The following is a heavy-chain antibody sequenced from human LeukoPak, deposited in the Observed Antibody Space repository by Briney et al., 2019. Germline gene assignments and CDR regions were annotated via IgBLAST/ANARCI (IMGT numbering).Heavy chain of an antibody. J-gene: IGHJ4*02. V-gene: IGHV3-74*01. CDR1: GFTFSSHW. CDR2: INTDESKI. D-gene: IGHD6-19*01. CDR3: AREQWLVLNYFDS. Sequence: PGGSLRLSCAASGFTFSSHWMHWVRQTPGKGLVWVSRINTDESKINHADSVKGRFTISRDNAKNMLYLQMNSLRAEDTAVYYCAREQWLVLNYFDSWGQGTLVTVSS.